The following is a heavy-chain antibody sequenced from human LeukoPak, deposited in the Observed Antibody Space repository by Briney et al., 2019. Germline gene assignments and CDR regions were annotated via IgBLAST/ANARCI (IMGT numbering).Heavy chain of an antibody. V-gene: IGHV3-21*01. CDR1: GFTLTSYT. D-gene: IGHD3-10*01. CDR3: ARGGNPAMVRGVPQDY. Sequence: PGGSLRLSCAASGFTLTSYTMNWVRQAPGEGREWVACISGSSSYIFYADSVKGRSTISRDTAGNSLFPQVNSLRAEDTAVYYCARGGNPAMVRGVPQDYWGQGTLVTVSP. J-gene: IGHJ4*02. CDR2: ISGSSSYI.